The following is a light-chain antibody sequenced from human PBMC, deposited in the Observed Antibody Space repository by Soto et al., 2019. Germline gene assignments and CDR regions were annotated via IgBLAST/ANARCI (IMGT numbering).Light chain of an antibody. CDR3: QQYGSSPWT. CDR2: GAS. Sequence: EIVLTPYPSTLSFFPGEKATPSRRASQSVSSSYLAWYQQKPGQAPRLLIYGASSRATGIPDRFSGSGSGTDFTLTISRLEPEDFAVYYCQQYGSSPWTFGQGTKVDIK. CDR1: QSVSSSY. J-gene: IGKJ1*01. V-gene: IGKV3-20*01.